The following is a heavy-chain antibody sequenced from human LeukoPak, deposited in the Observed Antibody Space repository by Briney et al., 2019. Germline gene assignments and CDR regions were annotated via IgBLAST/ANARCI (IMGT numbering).Heavy chain of an antibody. CDR3: ARGDYYYYYMDV. V-gene: IGHV4-59*12. CDR2: IYYSGST. CDR1: GGSISSYY. J-gene: IGHJ6*03. Sequence: SETLSLTCTVSGGSISSYYWSWIRQPPGKGLEWIGYIYYSGSTNYNPSLKSRVTISVDTSKNQFSLKLSSVTAADTAVFYCARGDYYYYYMDVWGKGTTVTVSS.